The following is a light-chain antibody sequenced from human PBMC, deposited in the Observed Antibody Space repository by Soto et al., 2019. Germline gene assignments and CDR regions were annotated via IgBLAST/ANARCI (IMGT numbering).Light chain of an antibody. CDR3: QQYKSYSQT. Sequence: DTQMTQSPSTLSASVGDRVTITCRASQSISNCLAWYQQRPGRAPNLLIHTASTLNSGVPSRFSGSGSGTEFTLTISSLQPDDVATYYGQQYKSYSQTFGQGTKVEIK. J-gene: IGKJ1*01. CDR1: QSISNC. CDR2: TAS. V-gene: IGKV1-5*03.